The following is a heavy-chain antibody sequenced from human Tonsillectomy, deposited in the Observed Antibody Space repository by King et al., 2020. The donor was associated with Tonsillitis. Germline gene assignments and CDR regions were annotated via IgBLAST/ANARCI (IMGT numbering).Heavy chain of an antibody. Sequence: VQLVESGGGLVQPGGSLRLSCAASGFTFRAYAMAWVRRAPGKGLEWVSAITGSADKTYYADSLKGRFIISRDNSKNTLYLHMSTVRVEDTAIYYCAKDQWAFGTYSGHDAFDIWGQGTMLTVSS. CDR3: AKDQWAFGTYSGHDAFDI. D-gene: IGHD1-26*01. J-gene: IGHJ3*02. CDR2: ITGSADKT. CDR1: GFTFRAYA. V-gene: IGHV3-23*04.